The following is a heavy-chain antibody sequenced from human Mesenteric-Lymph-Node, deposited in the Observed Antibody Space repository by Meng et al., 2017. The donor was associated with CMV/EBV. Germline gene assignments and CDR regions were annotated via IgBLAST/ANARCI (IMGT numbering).Heavy chain of an antibody. J-gene: IGHJ5*02. V-gene: IGHV4-39*01. CDR3: ARRSALLPNWFDP. CDR1: GDSVRKSHFC. Sequence: VAGDSVRKSHFCWGWVRQPPGKGLEWIGNVYFGGNTYYNPSLKSRVTVSIEPSKNQVFLKVASVTAADTAVYYCARRSALLPNWFDPWGQGVLVTVSS. D-gene: IGHD2-15*01. CDR2: VYFGGNT.